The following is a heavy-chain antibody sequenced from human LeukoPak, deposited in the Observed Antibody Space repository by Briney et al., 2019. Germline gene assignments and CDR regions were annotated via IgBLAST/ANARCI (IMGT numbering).Heavy chain of an antibody. Sequence: GGSLRLSGAASGFTFSSYDMHWVRQVTGKGLEWVAVIGTTGDTYYLDSVKGRFTISRENAKNSMYLQMNSLRAGDTAVYYCAREKVNYEGMDVWGQGTTVTVSS. J-gene: IGHJ6*02. V-gene: IGHV3-13*01. CDR1: GFTFSSYD. CDR2: IGTTGDT. CDR3: AREKVNYEGMDV.